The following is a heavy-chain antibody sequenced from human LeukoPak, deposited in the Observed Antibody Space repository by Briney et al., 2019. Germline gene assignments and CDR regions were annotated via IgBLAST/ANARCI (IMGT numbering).Heavy chain of an antibody. CDR2: IYHSGST. D-gene: IGHD6-13*01. Sequence: NPSETLSLTCSVSGGSICSGGYYWSWIRQHPGKGLEWIGYIYHSGSTYYNPSLKSRVTISVDTSKNQFSLKLSSVTAADTAVYYCARVGGASSSWYFDYWGQGTLVTVSS. V-gene: IGHV4-31*03. J-gene: IGHJ4*02. CDR1: GGSICSGGYY. CDR3: ARVGGASSSWYFDY.